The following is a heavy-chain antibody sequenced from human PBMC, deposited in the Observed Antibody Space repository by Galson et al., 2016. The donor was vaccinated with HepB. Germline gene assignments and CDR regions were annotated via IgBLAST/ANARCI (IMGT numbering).Heavy chain of an antibody. CDR1: WFSLNTSGVG. V-gene: IGHV2-5*02. CDR3: AHTLAYCGGDGYEEDGWYFDL. J-gene: IGHJ2*01. CDR2: IYWDDDK. D-gene: IGHD2-21*01. Sequence: PALVKPTQTLTLTCTFSWFSLNTSGVGVVWIRQPPGKALEWLALIYWDDDKRYSPSLKRRLTITKNTTKNQVVLRMTNMDSVDTGTYNCAHTLAYCGGDGYEEDGWYFDLWGRGTLVTVSS.